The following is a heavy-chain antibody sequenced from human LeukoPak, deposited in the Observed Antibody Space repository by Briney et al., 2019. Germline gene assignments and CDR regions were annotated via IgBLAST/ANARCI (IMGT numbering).Heavy chain of an antibody. D-gene: IGHD3-22*01. V-gene: IGHV4-34*01. CDR3: ARGEYYYDSSGYDLNY. CDR2: INHSGST. J-gene: IGHJ4*02. CDR1: GGSFSGYY. Sequence: SETLSLTCAVYGGSFSGYYWSWIRQPPGKGLEWIGEINHSGSTNYNPSLKSRVTISVDTSKNQFSLKLSSVTAADTAVYYCARGEYYYDSSGYDLNYWGQGTLVTVSS.